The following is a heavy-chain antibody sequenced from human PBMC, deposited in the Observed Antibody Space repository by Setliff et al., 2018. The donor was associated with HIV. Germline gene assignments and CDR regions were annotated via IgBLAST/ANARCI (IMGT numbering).Heavy chain of an antibody. D-gene: IGHD3-10*01. CDR3: ARARGNIIPYHYYMDV. CDR1: GGSISSGSYY. V-gene: IGHV4-61*10. Sequence: PSETLSLTCTVSGGSISSGSYYWSWIRQPAGKGLEWIGHIYNSGRTNYNPSLTSRVTISVDTSKNQFSLKLSFVTAADTAVYYCARARGNIIPYHYYMDVWGKGTTVTVSS. J-gene: IGHJ6*03. CDR2: IYNSGRT.